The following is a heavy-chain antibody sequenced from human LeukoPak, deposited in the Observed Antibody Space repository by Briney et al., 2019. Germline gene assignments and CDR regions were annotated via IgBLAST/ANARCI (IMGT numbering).Heavy chain of an antibody. CDR3: ARSRELEYYNWFDP. V-gene: IGHV1-2*02. Sequence: ASLKLSCKASGYTFTGYYMHWVRQAPGQGLEWMGWINPNSGGTNYAQKFQGRVTMTRDTSISTAYMELSRLRSDDTAVYYCARSRELEYYNWFDPWGQGTLVTVSS. J-gene: IGHJ5*02. D-gene: IGHD1-26*01. CDR2: INPNSGGT. CDR1: GYTFTGYY.